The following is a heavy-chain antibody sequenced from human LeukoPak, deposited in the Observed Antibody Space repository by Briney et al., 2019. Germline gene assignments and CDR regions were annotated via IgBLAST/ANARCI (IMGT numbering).Heavy chain of an antibody. CDR3: TRRDYYDSSGYQGIADY. D-gene: IGHD3-22*01. V-gene: IGHV3-73*01. Sequence: GGSLRLSCAASGFTVSSNYMSWVRQASGKGLEWVGRIRSKANSYATAYAASVKGRFTISRDDSKNTAYLQMNSLKTEDTAVYYCTRRDYYDSSGYQGIADYWGQGTLVTVSS. J-gene: IGHJ4*02. CDR1: GFTVSSNY. CDR2: IRSKANSYAT.